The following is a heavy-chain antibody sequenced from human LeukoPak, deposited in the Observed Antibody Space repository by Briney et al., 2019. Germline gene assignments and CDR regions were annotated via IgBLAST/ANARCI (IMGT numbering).Heavy chain of an antibody. CDR2: MNPNSGNT. D-gene: IGHD3-10*01. CDR3: ARTRITMVRGVISALGY. V-gene: IGHV1-8*02. Sequence: ASVKVSCKASGYTFTGHYLHWVRQVPGQGLEWMGWMNPNSGNTGYAQKFQGRVTMTRNTSISTAYMELSSLRSEDTAVYYCARTRITMVRGVISALGYWGQGTLVTVSS. CDR1: GYTFTGHY. J-gene: IGHJ4*02.